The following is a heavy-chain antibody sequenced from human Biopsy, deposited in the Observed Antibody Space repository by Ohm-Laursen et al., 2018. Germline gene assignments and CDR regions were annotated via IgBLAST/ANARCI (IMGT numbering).Heavy chain of an antibody. V-gene: IGHV4-59*02. Sequence: GTLSLTCTVSGDSVTKYYWSWIRQPPGKGLEWIGHIYYSVMTNYNPSLQSRVSISVDTSRNQVSLTLSSVTAADTAVYYCARVVGAATGFDSWGRGTPVIVSS. J-gene: IGHJ4*02. CDR1: GDSVTKYY. CDR3: ARVVGAATGFDS. D-gene: IGHD1-26*01. CDR2: IYYSVMT.